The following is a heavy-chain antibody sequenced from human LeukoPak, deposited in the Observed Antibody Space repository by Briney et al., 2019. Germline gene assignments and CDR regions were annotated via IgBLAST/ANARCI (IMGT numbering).Heavy chain of an antibody. D-gene: IGHD6-19*01. CDR2: MNPNSGNT. V-gene: IGHV1-8*03. Sequence: ASVKVSCKASGYTFTSYDINWVRQATGQGLEWMGWMNPNSGNTGYAQKFQGRVTITRNTSISTAYMELSSLRSEDTAVYYSARGTAGYSSGWVIWGIDYYMDVWGKGTTVTVSS. J-gene: IGHJ6*03. CDR3: ARGTAGYSSGWVIWGIDYYMDV. CDR1: GYTFTSYD.